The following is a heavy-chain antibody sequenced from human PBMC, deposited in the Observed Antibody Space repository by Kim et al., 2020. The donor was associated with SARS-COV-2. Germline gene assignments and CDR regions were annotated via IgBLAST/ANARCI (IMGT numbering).Heavy chain of an antibody. Sequence: GGSLRLSCTASGFTFSSYAMHWVRQAPGKGLEWVAVISYDGSNKYYADSVKGRFTISRDNSKNTLYLQMNSLRAEDTAVYYCASPRHFDWVLLDVWGQGT. CDR3: ASPRHFDWVLLDV. CDR2: ISYDGSNK. D-gene: IGHD3-9*01. CDR1: GFTFSSYA. V-gene: IGHV3-30-3*01. J-gene: IGHJ4*02.